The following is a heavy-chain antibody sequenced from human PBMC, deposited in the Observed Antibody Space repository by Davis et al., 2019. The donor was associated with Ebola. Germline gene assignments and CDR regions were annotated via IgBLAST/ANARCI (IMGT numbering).Heavy chain of an antibody. Sequence: ASVKVSCKASGGTFSTYAISWVRQAPGQGLEWMGIINPSGGSTSYAQKFQGRVTMTRDTSTSTVYMELSSLRSEDTAVYYCARELIVIMAAAGTGAGDYYYYGMDVWGQGTTVTVSS. V-gene: IGHV1-46*03. CDR3: ARELIVIMAAAGTGAGDYYYYGMDV. J-gene: IGHJ6*02. CDR1: GGTFSTYA. CDR2: INPSGGST. D-gene: IGHD6-13*01.